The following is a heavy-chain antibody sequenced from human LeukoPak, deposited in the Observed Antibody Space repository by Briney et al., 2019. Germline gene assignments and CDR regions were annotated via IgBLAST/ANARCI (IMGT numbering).Heavy chain of an antibody. J-gene: IGHJ6*02. D-gene: IGHD3-10*01. CDR3: AKVPYSDYGSGRLPFMDV. CDR1: GFTFSNYA. Sequence: GGSLRLSCAASGFTFSNYAMSWVRQAPGKGLEWVSTISNSGGDTYYADSVQGRFTISRDNSESTLYLQMNNLRAEDTAIHYCAKVPYSDYGSGRLPFMDVWGQGTTVAVSS. CDR2: ISNSGGDT. V-gene: IGHV3-23*01.